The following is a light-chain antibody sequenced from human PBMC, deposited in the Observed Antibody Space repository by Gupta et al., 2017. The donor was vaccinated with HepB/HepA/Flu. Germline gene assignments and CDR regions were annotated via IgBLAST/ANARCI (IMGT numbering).Light chain of an antibody. CDR2: GAA. CDR1: QTINTH. J-gene: IGKJ3*01. V-gene: IGKV1-39*01. Sequence: DVQMTQSPSSLSASIGDRVILTCRASQTINTHLNWYQHRPGKAPKLLIYGAANLESGVPSRFSGSGSGTGFTLTISSLQPEDFATYYCQQNYTSPITFGPGTTLDL. CDR3: QQNYTSPIT.